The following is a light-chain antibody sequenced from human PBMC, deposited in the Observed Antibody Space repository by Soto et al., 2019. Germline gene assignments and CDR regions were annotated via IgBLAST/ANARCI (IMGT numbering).Light chain of an antibody. CDR1: QSLLHSNGYNY. Sequence: DLVMPQSPLSLPVTPGEPASISCRSSQSLLHSNGYNYLDWYLQKPGQSPQLLIYLGSNRASGGPDRFSGSGSGTDFTLKISRVEAEDVGVYYCMQALQTPRTFGQGTKVEIK. V-gene: IGKV2-28*01. CDR3: MQALQTPRT. J-gene: IGKJ1*01. CDR2: LGS.